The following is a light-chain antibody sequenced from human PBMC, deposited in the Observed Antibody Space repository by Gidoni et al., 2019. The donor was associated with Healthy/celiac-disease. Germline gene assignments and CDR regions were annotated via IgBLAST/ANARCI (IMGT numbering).Light chain of an antibody. V-gene: IGKV3-20*01. Sequence: EIVLTQSPGTLSLSPGERATRSCRASQSVSSSYLAGYQQKPGQAPRLLIYGASSRATGIPDRFRGSGSGTDFTLTISRLEPEDVAVYYCQQYGSSPTFGQGTKVEIK. J-gene: IGKJ1*01. CDR3: QQYGSSPT. CDR1: QSVSSSY. CDR2: GAS.